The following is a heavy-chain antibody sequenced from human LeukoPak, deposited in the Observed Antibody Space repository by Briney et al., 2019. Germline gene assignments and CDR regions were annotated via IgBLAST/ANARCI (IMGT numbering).Heavy chain of an antibody. CDR3: ARGALTTASHFDY. CDR1: GFTVSSNY. V-gene: IGHV3-53*01. Sequence: GGSLRLSCAASGFTVSSNYMGWVRQAPGKGLEWVSVIYSGGSTYYADSVKGRFTISRDNSKNTLYLQINSLRTEDTAVYYCARGALTTASHFDYWGQGTLVTVSS. D-gene: IGHD4-17*01. CDR2: IYSGGST. J-gene: IGHJ4*02.